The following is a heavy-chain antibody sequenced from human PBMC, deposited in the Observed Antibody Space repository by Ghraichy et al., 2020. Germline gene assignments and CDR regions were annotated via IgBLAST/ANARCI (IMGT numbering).Heavy chain of an antibody. D-gene: IGHD3-22*01. J-gene: IGHJ3*02. V-gene: IGHV1-46*01. CDR2: INPSGGST. CDR1: GYTFTSYY. CDR3: ARGVFYDSSGYYFRGAFDI. Sequence: ASVKVSCKASGYTFTSYYMHWVRQAPGQGLEWMGIINPSGGSTSYAQKFQGRVTMTRDTSTSTVYMELSSLRSEDTAVYYCARGVFYDSSGYYFRGAFDIWGQGTMVTVSS.